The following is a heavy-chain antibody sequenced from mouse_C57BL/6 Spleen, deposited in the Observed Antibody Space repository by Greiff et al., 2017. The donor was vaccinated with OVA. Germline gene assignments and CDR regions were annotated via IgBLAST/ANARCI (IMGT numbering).Heavy chain of an antibody. Sequence: DVKLVESGGGLVQPKGSLKLSCAASGFTFTTYAMHWVRQAPGKGLEWVARIRSKSSNYATYYADSVKDRFTISREDSQSMLHLQMNNLKTEDTAMYYCVRDSRQLRLRTFAYWGQGTLVTVSA. D-gene: IGHD3-2*02. CDR3: VRDSRQLRLRTFAY. CDR2: IRSKSSNYAT. V-gene: IGHV10-3*01. J-gene: IGHJ3*01. CDR1: GFTFTTYA.